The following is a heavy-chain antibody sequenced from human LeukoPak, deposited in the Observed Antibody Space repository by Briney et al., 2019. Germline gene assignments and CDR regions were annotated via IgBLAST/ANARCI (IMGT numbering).Heavy chain of an antibody. J-gene: IGHJ5*02. CDR2: IDYDGSIT. CDR3: VKDLGGNYDH. D-gene: IGHD1-7*01. Sequence: GGSLRLSCAASGFTFSSYWIHWVRQVPGKGLVWVSRIDYDGSITNYADSVKGRFTISRDNARNTLYLQMNSLRVDDTAVYYCVKDLGGNYDHWGQGTLVTVSS. CDR1: GFTFSSYW. V-gene: IGHV3-74*01.